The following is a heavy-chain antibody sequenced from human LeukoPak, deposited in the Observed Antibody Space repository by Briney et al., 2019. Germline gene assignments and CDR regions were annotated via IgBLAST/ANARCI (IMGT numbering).Heavy chain of an antibody. D-gene: IGHD6-19*01. Sequence: GGSLRLSCAASGFTFSDYYMNRIRQAPGKGLEWLSYISSSVSTIYYADSVKGRFTISRDNAKNSLYLQMNSLRAEDTAVYYCARDAIAVAGTGIDYWGQGTLVTVSS. V-gene: IGHV3-11*01. CDR2: ISSSVSTI. CDR1: GFTFSDYY. J-gene: IGHJ4*02. CDR3: ARDAIAVAGTGIDY.